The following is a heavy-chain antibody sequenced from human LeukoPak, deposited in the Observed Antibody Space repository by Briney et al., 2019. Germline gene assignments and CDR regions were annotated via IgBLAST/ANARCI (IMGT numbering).Heavy chain of an antibody. J-gene: IGHJ6*02. D-gene: IGHD5-12*01. CDR2: ISYDGSNK. CDR3: AKCLVATIYYYYGMDV. V-gene: IGHV3-30*18. Sequence: GGSLRLSCAASGFTFSSYGMHCVRQARGKGLEGVTVISYDGSNKYYADSVKGRFTISRDNSKNTLYLQMNSLRAEDTAVYYCAKCLVATIYYYYGMDVWGQGTTVTVSS. CDR1: GFTFSSYG.